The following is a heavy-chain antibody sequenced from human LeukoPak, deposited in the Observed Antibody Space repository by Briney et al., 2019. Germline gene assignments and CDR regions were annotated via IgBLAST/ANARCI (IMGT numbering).Heavy chain of an antibody. CDR1: GYTFSSYG. Sequence: ASVKVSCKASGYTFSSYGITWVRQAPGQGFEWMGWINPNNGNTNYAQIIQGRVTMTTDTSTSTAYMELRSLRSDDTAMYYCARAWELRDLDYWGQGTLVTVSS. V-gene: IGHV1-18*01. D-gene: IGHD1-26*01. J-gene: IGHJ4*02. CDR3: ARAWELRDLDY. CDR2: INPNNGNT.